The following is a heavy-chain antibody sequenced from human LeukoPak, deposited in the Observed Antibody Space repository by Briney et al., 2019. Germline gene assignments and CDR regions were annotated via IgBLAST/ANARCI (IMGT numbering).Heavy chain of an antibody. CDR1: GGSISSGAYY. J-gene: IGHJ6*02. CDR3: ARARGEVITYYYYYGMDV. D-gene: IGHD3-10*01. CDR2: INHSGST. Sequence: SETLSLTCTVSGGSISSGAYYWSWIRQPPGKGLEWIGEINHSGSTNYNPSLKSRVTISVDTSKNQFSLKLSSVTASDTAVYYCARARGEVITYYYYYGMDVWGQGTTVTVSS. V-gene: IGHV4-39*07.